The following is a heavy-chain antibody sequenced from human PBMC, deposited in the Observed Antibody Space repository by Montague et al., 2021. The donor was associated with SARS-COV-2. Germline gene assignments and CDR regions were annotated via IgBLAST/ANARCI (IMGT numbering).Heavy chain of an antibody. CDR2: IRTTGHT. D-gene: IGHD1-26*01. V-gene: IGHV4-61*02. Sequence: TLSLTCTVSGASISTGIYYWGWIRQPARKGLEWIGRIRTTGHTDYNSSLESRVSMSVDTSTNQFSLSLTSVTAADTAVYFCAGFGSGTLEFDLWGQGTLVTVSS. J-gene: IGHJ4*02. CDR3: AGFGSGTLEFDL. CDR1: GASISTGIYY.